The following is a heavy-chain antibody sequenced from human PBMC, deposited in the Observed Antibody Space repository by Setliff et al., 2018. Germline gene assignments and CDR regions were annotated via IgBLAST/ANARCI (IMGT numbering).Heavy chain of an antibody. J-gene: IGHJ4*01. V-gene: IGHV3-74*01. CDR2: INNDGSST. Sequence: GGSLRLSCAAAGFTFSSHWMHWVRQAPGKRLMWVSRINNDGSSTTYEDSVKGRFTISRDNAKNSLDLQMDSLRAEDTAVYYCAKGGGILVVTAILEFDQWGQGTPVTVSS. CDR1: GFTFSSHW. D-gene: IGHD2-21*02. CDR3: AKGGGILVVTAILEFDQ.